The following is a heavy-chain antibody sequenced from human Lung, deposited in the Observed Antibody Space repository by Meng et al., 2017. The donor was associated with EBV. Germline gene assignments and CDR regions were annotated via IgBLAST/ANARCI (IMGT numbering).Heavy chain of an antibody. D-gene: IGHD6-19*01. V-gene: IGHV7-4-1*02. CDR2: INTNTGNP. CDR3: ARDKIAVAGITGDY. Sequence: GQLVQFGSELRKPGASVKFSCKASRYTFTSYAMNWVRQAPGQGLEWMGWINTNTGNPTYAQGFTGRFVFSLDTSVSTAYLQISSLKAEDTAVYYCARDKIAVAGITGDYWGQGTLVTVSS. CDR1: RYTFTSYA. J-gene: IGHJ4*02.